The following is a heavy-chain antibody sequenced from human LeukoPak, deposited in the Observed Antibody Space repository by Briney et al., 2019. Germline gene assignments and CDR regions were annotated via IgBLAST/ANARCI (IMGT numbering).Heavy chain of an antibody. CDR3: ARDHVGYSYYMDV. CDR1: GFTFSSYE. Sequence: GGSLRLSCVTSGFTFSSYEMNWVRQAPGKGLEWISYISSSGSTIYYADSVKGRFTISRDNAQNSLYLQMNSLGAEDTAVYYCARDHVGYSYYMDVWGRGTTVTVSS. CDR2: ISSSGSTI. J-gene: IGHJ6*03. D-gene: IGHD1-26*01. V-gene: IGHV3-48*03.